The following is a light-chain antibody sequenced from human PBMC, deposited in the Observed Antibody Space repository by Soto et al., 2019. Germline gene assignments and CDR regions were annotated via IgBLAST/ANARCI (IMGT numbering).Light chain of an antibody. Sequence: QSALTQPASVSGSTGQSITISCTGTSSDVGGYNFVSWYQQHPGKAPKLMIYEVSNQPSGVSNRFSGSKSDNTASLTISGLQAEDAADYYCSSNTRRRTYVFGSGTKLTVL. V-gene: IGLV2-14*01. J-gene: IGLJ1*01. CDR3: SSNTRRRTYV. CDR2: EVS. CDR1: SSDVGGYNF.